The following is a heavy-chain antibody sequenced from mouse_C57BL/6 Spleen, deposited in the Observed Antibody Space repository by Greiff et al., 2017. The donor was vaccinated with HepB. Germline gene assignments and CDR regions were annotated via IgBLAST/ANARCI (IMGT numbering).Heavy chain of an antibody. CDR2: ISDGGSYT. J-gene: IGHJ1*03. CDR1: GFTFSSYA. CDR3: ARGGNYESYFDV. Sequence: EVMLVESGGGLVKPGGSLKLSCAASGFTFSSYAMSWVRQTPEKRLEWVATISDGGSYTYYPDNVKGRFTISRDNAKNNLYLQMSHLKSEDTAMYYCARGGNYESYFDVWGTGTTVTVSS. V-gene: IGHV5-4*03. D-gene: IGHD1-1*01.